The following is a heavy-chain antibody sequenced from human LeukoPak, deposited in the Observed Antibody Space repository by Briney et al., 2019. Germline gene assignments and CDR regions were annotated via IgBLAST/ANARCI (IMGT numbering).Heavy chain of an antibody. V-gene: IGHV3-23*01. CDR1: GFTFSGYA. Sequence: GGSLRLSCAASGFTFSGYAMNWVRQAPGKGLEWVLGVSGSGDNTYYADSVKGRFTISRENSKNTLYLQMNSLRADDTAVYYCARWSRSCSSTSCLFDYWGQGTLVTVSS. CDR2: VSGSGDNT. D-gene: IGHD2-2*01. CDR3: ARWSRSCSSTSCLFDY. J-gene: IGHJ4*02.